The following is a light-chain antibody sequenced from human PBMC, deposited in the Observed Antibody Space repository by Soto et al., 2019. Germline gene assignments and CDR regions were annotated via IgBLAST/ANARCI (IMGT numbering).Light chain of an antibody. J-gene: IGKJ3*01. CDR1: QSITTS. Sequence: DIQMTQSPSALSASVGDRVTITCRASQSITTSLAWYQQKPGKAPDLLICAASTLQSGVPSRFSGSGSGTDFTLSISCLQSEDFATYYCQQNYSFPFTFGPGTKVDIK. CDR2: AAS. V-gene: IGKV1-39*01. CDR3: QQNYSFPFT.